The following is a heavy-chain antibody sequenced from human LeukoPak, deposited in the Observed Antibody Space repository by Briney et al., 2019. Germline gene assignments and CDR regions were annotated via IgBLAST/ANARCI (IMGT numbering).Heavy chain of an antibody. V-gene: IGHV3-21*04. D-gene: IGHD2-2*01. J-gene: IGHJ3*02. CDR2: ISSSSSYI. Sequence: GGSLRLSCAASGFTFSSYSMNWVRQAPGKGLEWVSSISSSSSYIYYADSVKGRFTISRDNAKNSLYLQMNSLRAEDTAVYYCARNIVVVPAAIVDAFDIWGQGTMVTVSS. CDR1: GFTFSSYS. CDR3: ARNIVVVPAAIVDAFDI.